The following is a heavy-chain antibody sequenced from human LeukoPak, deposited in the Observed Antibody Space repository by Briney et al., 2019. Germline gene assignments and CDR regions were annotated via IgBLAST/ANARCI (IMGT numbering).Heavy chain of an antibody. V-gene: IGHV1-18*01. CDR3: ARHSYYYDSSGYYYFDY. Sequence: GASVKVSCKASGYTFTSYGISWVRQAPGQGLEWMGWISAYNGNTNYAQKLQGRVTMTTDTSTSTAYMELRSLRSDDTAVYYCARHSYYYDSSGYYYFDYWGQGTLVTVSS. D-gene: IGHD3-22*01. CDR2: ISAYNGNT. J-gene: IGHJ4*02. CDR1: GYTFTSYG.